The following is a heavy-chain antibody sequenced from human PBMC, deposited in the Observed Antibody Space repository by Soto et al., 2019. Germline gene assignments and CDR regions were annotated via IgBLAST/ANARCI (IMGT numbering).Heavy chain of an antibody. D-gene: IGHD3-3*01. CDR3: ARVPDYDFWSGLYYFDY. V-gene: IGHV3-20*04. CDR2: INWNGGST. Sequence: GSLRRTCAASGFTFDDYDMSCVRQAPGKGLEWVSGINWNGGSTGYADSVKGRFTISRDNAKSSLYLQMNSLRAEDTALYYCARVPDYDFWSGLYYFDYWGQGTLVTVSS. J-gene: IGHJ4*02. CDR1: GFTFDDYD.